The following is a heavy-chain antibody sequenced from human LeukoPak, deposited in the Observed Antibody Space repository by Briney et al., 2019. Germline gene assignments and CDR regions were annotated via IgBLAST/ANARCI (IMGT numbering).Heavy chain of an antibody. Sequence: GGSLRLSCAASGFTFSSYAMSWVRQAPGKGLEWVSVIYSGGSTYYADSVKGRFTISRDNSKNTLYLQMNSLRAEDTAVYYCARGVPHQHWGQGTLVTVSS. J-gene: IGHJ1*01. CDR3: ARGVPHQH. CDR2: IYSGGST. D-gene: IGHD3-10*01. CDR1: GFTFSSYA. V-gene: IGHV3-53*01.